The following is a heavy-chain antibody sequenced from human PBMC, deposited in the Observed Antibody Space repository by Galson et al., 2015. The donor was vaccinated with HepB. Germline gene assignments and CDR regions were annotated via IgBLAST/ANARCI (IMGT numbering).Heavy chain of an antibody. CDR1: GGTFSSYA. Sequence: VKVSCKASGGTFSSYAISWVRQAPGQGLGWMGRIIPILGIANYAQKFQGRVTITADKSTSTAYMELSSLRSEDTAVYYCARDSWVGATTVLVDYYYYGMDVWGQGTTVTVSS. V-gene: IGHV1-69*04. CDR3: ARDSWVGATTVLVDYYYYGMDV. CDR2: IIPILGIA. J-gene: IGHJ6*02. D-gene: IGHD1-26*01.